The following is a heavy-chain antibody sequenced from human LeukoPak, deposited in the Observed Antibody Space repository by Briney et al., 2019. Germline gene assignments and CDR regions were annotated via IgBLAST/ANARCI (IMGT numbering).Heavy chain of an antibody. CDR3: GREQRGTLTGYYVDY. Sequence: PGGSLRLSCAASGFIFRSYWMSWVRQAPGKGLEWVANKKQDGSEKYYVDSVKGRFTISRDNSNNALYLQMNSLRAEDTAVYYCGREQRGTLTGYYVDYWGQGALVTVSS. CDR1: GFIFRSYW. D-gene: IGHD3-9*01. J-gene: IGHJ4*02. V-gene: IGHV3-7*01. CDR2: KKQDGSEK.